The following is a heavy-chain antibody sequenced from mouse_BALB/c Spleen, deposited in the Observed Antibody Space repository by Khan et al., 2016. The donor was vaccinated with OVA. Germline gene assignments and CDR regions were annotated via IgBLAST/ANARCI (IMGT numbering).Heavy chain of an antibody. V-gene: IGHV1S81*02. D-gene: IGHD2-2*01. J-gene: IGHJ3*01. CDR1: GYTFNSYY. CDR2: INPSNGGN. CDR3: TRSGYGSFAY. Sequence: QVQLQQSGAELVKTGASVKLSCKASGYTFNSYYMYWVKQRPGQGLEWIGEINPSNGGNNFNEKFKSKATLTVDKSSYTAYMQLSSLTSEDSAVYYCTRSGYGSFAYWGQGTLVTVSA.